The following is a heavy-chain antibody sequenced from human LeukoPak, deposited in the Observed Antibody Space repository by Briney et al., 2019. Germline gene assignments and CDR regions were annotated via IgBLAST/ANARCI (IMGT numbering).Heavy chain of an antibody. V-gene: IGHV4-34*01. J-gene: IGHJ4*02. CDR3: ARGRSFSAYSSGWYFFDY. Sequence: SETLSLTCAVYGGSFSGYYWSWIRQPPGKGLEWIGEINHSGSTNYNPSLKSRVTISVDTSKNQFSLKLSSVTAADTAVYYCARGRSFSAYSSGWYFFDYWGQGTLVTVSS. CDR2: INHSGST. CDR1: GGSFSGYY. D-gene: IGHD6-19*01.